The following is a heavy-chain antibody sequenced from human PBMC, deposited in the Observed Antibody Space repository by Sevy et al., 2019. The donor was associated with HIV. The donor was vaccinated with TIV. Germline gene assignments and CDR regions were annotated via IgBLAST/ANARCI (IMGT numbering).Heavy chain of an antibody. Sequence: GGSLRLSCVGSGFTFSTHIMNWVRQAPGKGLEWVSCITSSGAYTYYADSVRGRFTVSRDNSQDSLYLQMNSLRAEDTACYYCARDFEYWGQGALVTVSS. CDR3: ARDFEY. CDR2: ITSSGAYT. J-gene: IGHJ4*02. V-gene: IGHV3-21*01. CDR1: GFTFSTHI.